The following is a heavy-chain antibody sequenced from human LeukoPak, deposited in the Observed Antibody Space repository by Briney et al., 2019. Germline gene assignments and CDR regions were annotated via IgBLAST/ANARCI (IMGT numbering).Heavy chain of an antibody. J-gene: IGHJ4*02. Sequence: PGGSLRLSCAASGFTFSSYGMHWVRQAPGKGREWVAFTRFDGSNKYYADSVKGRFTISRDNSKNTLCLQMNSLRTEDTAVYYCAQSASGYSNSWYCADHWGQGTLVTVSS. V-gene: IGHV3-30*02. CDR2: TRFDGSNK. D-gene: IGHD6-13*01. CDR1: GFTFSSYG. CDR3: AQSASGYSNSWYCADH.